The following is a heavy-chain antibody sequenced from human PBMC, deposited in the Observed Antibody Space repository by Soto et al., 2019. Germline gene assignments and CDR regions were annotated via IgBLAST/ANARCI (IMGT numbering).Heavy chain of an antibody. CDR2: INTGKGNT. J-gene: IGHJ4*02. CDR3: ARESTVVLRSVLDY. Sequence: ASVKVSCKASGYTFTTYAIHWVRQAPGQRPEWMGWINTGKGNTRYSQKFQGRVTFARDTLATTVYLELSSLKSEDTAVYYCARESTVVLRSVLDYWGQGSLVTVSS. V-gene: IGHV1-3*04. CDR1: GYTFTTYA. D-gene: IGHD2-8*02.